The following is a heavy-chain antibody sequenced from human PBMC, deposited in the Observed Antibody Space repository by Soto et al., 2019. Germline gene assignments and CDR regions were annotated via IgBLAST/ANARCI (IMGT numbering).Heavy chain of an antibody. J-gene: IGHJ3*02. V-gene: IGHV2-5*02. CDR3: AHSVVSQNGFHI. D-gene: IGHD2-15*01. CDR2: IYWDDDK. Sequence: QITLKESGPTLVKPTQTLTLTCTFPGFSPSTTGVGVGWIRQPPGKPLEWLAVIYWDDDKRYSPSLKARLTVTNDTAKNQVVRTMTNMDSADTATYYCAHSVVSQNGFHIWGQGRVVTVSS. CDR1: GFSPSTTGVG.